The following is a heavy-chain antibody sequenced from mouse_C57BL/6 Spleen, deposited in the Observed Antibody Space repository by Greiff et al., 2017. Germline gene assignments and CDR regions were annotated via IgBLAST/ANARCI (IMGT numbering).Heavy chain of an antibody. CDR1: GYAFTNYL. Sequence: VQLQQSGAELVRPGTSVKVSCKASGYAFTNYLIEWVKQRPGQGLEWIGVINPGSGGTNYNEKFKGKATLTADKSSSTAYMQLSSLTSEDSAVYFCARWGAAQALYAMDDWGQGTSVTVSS. CDR2: INPGSGGT. D-gene: IGHD3-2*02. V-gene: IGHV1-54*01. CDR3: ARWGAAQALYAMDD. J-gene: IGHJ4*01.